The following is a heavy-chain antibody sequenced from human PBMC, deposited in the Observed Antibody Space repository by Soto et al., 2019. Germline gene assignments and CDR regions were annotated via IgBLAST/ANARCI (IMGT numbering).Heavy chain of an antibody. CDR3: SMIGFGDLLGPDVDY. D-gene: IGHD3-10*01. V-gene: IGHV3-73*01. J-gene: IGHJ4*02. CDR2: IRSKAKSYAT. Sequence: EVQLVESGGGLVQPGGSLKLSCAASGFTFGGSAVHWVRQASGKGLDWVGRIRSKAKSYATAYAASVKGRFTISRDDSKLTAYLQMNSLKTEDTAVYYCSMIGFGDLLGPDVDYWGQGTLVTVSS. CDR1: GFTFGGSA.